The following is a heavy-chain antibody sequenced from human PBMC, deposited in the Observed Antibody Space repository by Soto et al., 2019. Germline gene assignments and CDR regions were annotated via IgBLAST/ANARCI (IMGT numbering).Heavy chain of an antibody. CDR3: ARVRRDYDSSGYYEYYFDY. V-gene: IGHV4-30-2*01. CDR2: IYHSGST. D-gene: IGHD3-22*01. CDR1: GGSISSGGYS. Sequence: SETLSLTCAVSGGSISSGGYSWSWIRQPPGKGLEWIGYIYHSGSTYYNPSLKSRVTISVDRSKNQFSLKLSSVTAADTAVYYCARVRRDYDSSGYYEYYFDYWGQGTLVTVSS. J-gene: IGHJ4*02.